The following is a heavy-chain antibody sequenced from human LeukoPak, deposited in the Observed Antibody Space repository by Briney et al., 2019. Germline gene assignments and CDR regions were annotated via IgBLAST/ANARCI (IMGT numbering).Heavy chain of an antibody. Sequence: ASVKVSCKASVYTFTDHYIHWVRQAPGQGLEWMGWINPNNGGTIYAQKFQGRVTVTRDKSISTAYMDLSSLRSDDTAVYYCARGRRSSSWYEDDIWGQGTMVTVSS. D-gene: IGHD6-13*01. CDR1: VYTFTDHY. V-gene: IGHV1-2*02. J-gene: IGHJ3*02. CDR2: INPNNGGT. CDR3: ARGRRSSSWYEDDI.